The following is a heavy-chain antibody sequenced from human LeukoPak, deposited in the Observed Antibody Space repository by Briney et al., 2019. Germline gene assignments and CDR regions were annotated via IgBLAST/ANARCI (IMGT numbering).Heavy chain of an antibody. CDR3: ASLSSGRFDY. CDR1: GFTFSSYS. D-gene: IGHD6-19*01. CDR2: ISSSSSYI. Sequence: PGGSLRLSCAASGFTFSSYSMNWVRQAPGKGLEWASSISSSSSYIYYADSVKGRFTISRDNAKNSLYLQMNSLRAEDTAVYYCASLSSGRFDYWGQGTLVTVSS. V-gene: IGHV3-21*01. J-gene: IGHJ4*02.